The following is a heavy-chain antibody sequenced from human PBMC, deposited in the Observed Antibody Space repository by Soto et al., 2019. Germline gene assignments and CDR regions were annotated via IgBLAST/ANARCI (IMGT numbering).Heavy chain of an antibody. CDR2: IYHSGST. CDR3: ARGLAPDSWVYYFDY. Sequence: SETLSLPCAVAGGSISSGGYSCSWIRQPPGKGLEWIGYIYHSGSTYYNPSLKSRVTISVDRSKNQFSLKLSSVTAADTAVYYCARGLAPDSWVYYFDYWGQGTLVTVSS. J-gene: IGHJ4*02. CDR1: GGSISSGGYS. V-gene: IGHV4-30-2*01. D-gene: IGHD2-21*02.